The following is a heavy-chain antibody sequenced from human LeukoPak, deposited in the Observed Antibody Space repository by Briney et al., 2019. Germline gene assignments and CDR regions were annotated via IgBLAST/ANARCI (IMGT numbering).Heavy chain of an antibody. Sequence: NPGGSLRLSCAASGFTFSSYAMSWVRQAPGKGLEWVSGISGSGGSTYYADSVKGRFTISRDNSKNTLYLQMNSLRAEDTAVYYCAKDDTYYYGSGSPHNWFDPWGQGTLVTVSS. CDR1: GFTFSSYA. CDR3: AKDDTYYYGSGSPHNWFDP. J-gene: IGHJ5*02. D-gene: IGHD3-10*01. CDR2: ISGSGGST. V-gene: IGHV3-23*01.